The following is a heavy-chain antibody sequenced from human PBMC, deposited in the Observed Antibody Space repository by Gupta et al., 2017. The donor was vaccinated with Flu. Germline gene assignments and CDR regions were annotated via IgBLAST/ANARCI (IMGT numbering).Heavy chain of an antibody. CDR2: IRGNGVTT. CDR1: GFTFSNHA. V-gene: IGHV3-23*01. D-gene: IGHD3-3*01. CDR3: AKDSDFWSGFPPFYLDY. Sequence: LESGGGLIKSGGSRRLSCVASGFTFSNHALSWVPRAPGKGLAWVSTIRGNGVTTYYADSVKGRFTISRDNSQNTLYLQMDSLGAEDTAVYYCAKDSDFWSGFPPFYLDYWGQGILVTVSS. J-gene: IGHJ4*02.